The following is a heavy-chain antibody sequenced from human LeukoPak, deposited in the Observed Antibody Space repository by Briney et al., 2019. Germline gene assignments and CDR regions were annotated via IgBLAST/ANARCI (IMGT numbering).Heavy chain of an antibody. CDR1: GGSISSYY. J-gene: IGHJ4*02. D-gene: IGHD3-16*02. CDR3: ARAFADYVWGSYRYTIFDY. CDR2: IYYSGST. V-gene: IGHV4-59*01. Sequence: SETLSLTCTVSGGSISSYYWSWIRQPPGKGLEWIGYIYYSGSTNYNPSLKSRVTISVDTSKNQFSLKLSSVTAADTAVYYCARAFADYVWGSYRYTIFDYWGQGTRSPSPQ.